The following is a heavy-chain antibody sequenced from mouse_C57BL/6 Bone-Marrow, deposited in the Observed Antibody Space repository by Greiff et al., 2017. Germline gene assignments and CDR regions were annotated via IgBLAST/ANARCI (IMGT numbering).Heavy chain of an antibody. Sequence: EVQGVESGGGLVQPKGSLKLSCAASGFSFNTYAMNWVRQAPGKGLEWVARIRSKSNNYATYYADSVKDRFTISRDDSESMLYLQMNNLKTEDTAMYYCVRHSIYYDYDSYFDYWGQGTTLTVSS. CDR1: GFSFNTYA. D-gene: IGHD2-4*01. J-gene: IGHJ2*01. CDR2: IRSKSNNYAT. CDR3: VRHSIYYDYDSYFDY. V-gene: IGHV10-1*01.